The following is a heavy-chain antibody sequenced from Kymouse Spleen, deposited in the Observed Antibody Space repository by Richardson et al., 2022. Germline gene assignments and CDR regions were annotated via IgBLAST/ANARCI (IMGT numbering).Heavy chain of an antibody. J-gene: IGHJ5*02. CDR3: ARWGYYYGSGSYPWFDP. D-gene: IGHD3-10*01. CDR1: GGSFSGYY. V-gene: IGHV4-34*01. CDR2: INHSGST. Sequence: QVQLQQWGAGLLKPSETLSLTCAVYGGSFSGYYWSWIRQPPGKGLEWIGEINHSGSTNYNPSLKSRVTISVDTSKNQFSLKLSSVTAADTAVYYCARWGYYYGSGSYPWFDPWGQGTLVTVSS.